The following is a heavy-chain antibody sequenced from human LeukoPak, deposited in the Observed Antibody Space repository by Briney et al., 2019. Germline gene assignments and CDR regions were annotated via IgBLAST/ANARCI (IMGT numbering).Heavy chain of an antibody. J-gene: IGHJ4*02. CDR1: GLTFSNYA. CDR3: AKGHSDYGTGFDQ. Sequence: GGSLRLSCAASGLTFSNYAMTWVRRAPGKGLECVSIISGTGDSTYYADSVKGRFTISRDNSKNMVFPQMNSLRVGDTAAYYCAKGHSDYGTGFDQWGQGTLVTVSS. CDR2: ISGTGDST. D-gene: IGHD4-17*01. V-gene: IGHV3-23*01.